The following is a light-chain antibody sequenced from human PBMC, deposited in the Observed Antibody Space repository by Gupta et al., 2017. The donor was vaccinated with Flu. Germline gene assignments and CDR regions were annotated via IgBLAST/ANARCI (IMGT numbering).Light chain of an antibody. Sequence: QSALTQPASASGSPGQSIPISCTGTSSDVGGYNYVSWYQQHPGKAPKLMIYEVSNRPSGVSNRFSGSKSGNTASLTISGLQAEDEADYYCSSYTSSSTSVVFGGGTKLTVL. J-gene: IGLJ2*01. CDR1: SSDVGGYNY. V-gene: IGLV2-14*01. CDR2: EVS. CDR3: SSYTSSSTSVV.